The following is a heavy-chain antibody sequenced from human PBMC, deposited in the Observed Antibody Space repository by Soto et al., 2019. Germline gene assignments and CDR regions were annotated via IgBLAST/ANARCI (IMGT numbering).Heavy chain of an antibody. Sequence: GASVKVSCKASGGTFSSYAISWVRQAPGQGLEWMGGIIPIFGTANYAQKFQGRVTITADESTSTAYMELSSLRSEDTAVYYCARVRHSSGWYGVCDYWGQGTLVTVSS. CDR1: GGTFSSYA. J-gene: IGHJ4*02. V-gene: IGHV1-69*13. CDR2: IIPIFGTA. CDR3: ARVRHSSGWYGVCDY. D-gene: IGHD6-19*01.